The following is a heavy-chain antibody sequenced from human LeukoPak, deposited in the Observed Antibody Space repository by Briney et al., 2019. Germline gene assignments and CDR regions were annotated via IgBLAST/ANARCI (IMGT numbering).Heavy chain of an antibody. V-gene: IGHV1-24*01. CDR1: GYTLTELS. Sequence: AASVKVSCKVSGYTLTELSMHWVRQAPGKGLEWMGGFDPEDGETIYAQKFQGRVTMTEDTSTDTAYMELSSLRSEDTAVYYCATHWDTDYYDSSGPATNWGQGTLVTVSS. D-gene: IGHD3-22*01. J-gene: IGHJ4*02. CDR3: ATHWDTDYYDSSGPATN. CDR2: FDPEDGET.